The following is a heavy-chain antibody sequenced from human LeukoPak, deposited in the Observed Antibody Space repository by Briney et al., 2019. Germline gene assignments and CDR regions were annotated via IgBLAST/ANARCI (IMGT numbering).Heavy chain of an antibody. Sequence: PGGSLRLSCAASGFTFSSYSMNWVRQAPGKGLEWVSSISSSSSYIYYADSVKGRFTISRDNAKNSLYLQMNSLRAEDTAVYYCARARTHCSGGSCYLDFDYWGQGTLVTVSS. CDR1: GFTFSSYS. CDR2: ISSSSSYI. V-gene: IGHV3-21*01. D-gene: IGHD2-15*01. J-gene: IGHJ4*02. CDR3: ARARTHCSGGSCYLDFDY.